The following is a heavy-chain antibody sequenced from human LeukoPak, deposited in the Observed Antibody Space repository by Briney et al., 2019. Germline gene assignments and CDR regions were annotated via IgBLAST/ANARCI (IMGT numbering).Heavy chain of an antibody. V-gene: IGHV4-34*01. J-gene: IGHJ4*02. Sequence: KPSETLSLTCAVYGGSFSGCYWSWIRQPPGKGLEWIGEINHSGSTYYNPSLKSRVTISVDTSKNQFSLKLSSVTAADTAVYYCARRIVVTRGFDYWGQGTLVTVSS. CDR2: INHSGST. CDR3: ARRIVVTRGFDY. D-gene: IGHD4-23*01. CDR1: GGSFSGCY.